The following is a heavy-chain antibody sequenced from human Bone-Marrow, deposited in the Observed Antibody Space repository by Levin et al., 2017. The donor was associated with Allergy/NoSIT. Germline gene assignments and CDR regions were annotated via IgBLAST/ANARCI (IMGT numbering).Heavy chain of an antibody. CDR1: GYRFTAFA. V-gene: IGHV7-4-1*02. J-gene: IGHJ5*02. CDR2: INTNTGTP. Sequence: AASVKVSCKASGYRFTAFAINWVRQAPGQGPEWMGWINTNTGTPTYAQDFTGRYVFSSDTSVSTAYLQINSLKAEDTAVYYCAREGYFDPWGQGTLVTVSS. CDR3: AREGYFDP. D-gene: IGHD2-2*01.